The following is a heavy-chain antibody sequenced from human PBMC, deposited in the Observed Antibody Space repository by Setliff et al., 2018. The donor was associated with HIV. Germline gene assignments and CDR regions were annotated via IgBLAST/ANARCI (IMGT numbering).Heavy chain of an antibody. J-gene: IGHJ4*02. V-gene: IGHV4-31*03. Sequence: SETLSLTCTVSGGSISSGYYYWSWIRQHPGKGREWIGYIYYSGNPFTNPSLRSRVTISLDTSKNQFSLKLRSVTAADTAVYYCARGFDYAQRPPLYYFDYWGQGTLVTVSS. CDR2: IYYSGNP. D-gene: IGHD2-2*01. CDR3: ARGFDYAQRPPLYYFDY. CDR1: GGSISSGYYY.